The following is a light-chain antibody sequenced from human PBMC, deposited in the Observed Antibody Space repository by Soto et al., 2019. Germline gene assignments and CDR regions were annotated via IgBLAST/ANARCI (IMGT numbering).Light chain of an antibody. CDR1: QSVSSY. CDR3: QQRTHWPPIT. V-gene: IGKV3-11*01. CDR2: DAS. Sequence: EVVLTQSPATLSLSPGERATLSCRASQSVSSYLAWYQQKPGQPPRLLIYDASNRAAGIPARFSGSGSGTDFTLTISSLEPEDSAVYYCQQRTHWPPITFGQGSRLEIK. J-gene: IGKJ5*01.